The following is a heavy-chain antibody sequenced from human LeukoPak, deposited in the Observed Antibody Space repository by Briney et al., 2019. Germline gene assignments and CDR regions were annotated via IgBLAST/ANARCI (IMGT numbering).Heavy chain of an antibody. CDR1: GYTFTSYD. Sequence: VASVKVSCKASGYTFTSYDISWVRQAPGQGLEWMGWISAYNGNTNYAQKLQGRVTMTTDTSTSTAYMELRSLRSDDTAVYYCARTTPGDQEYYFDYWGKEPWSPSPQ. J-gene: IGHJ4*01. D-gene: IGHD3-10*01. CDR2: ISAYNGNT. CDR3: ARTTPGDQEYYFDY. V-gene: IGHV1-18*01.